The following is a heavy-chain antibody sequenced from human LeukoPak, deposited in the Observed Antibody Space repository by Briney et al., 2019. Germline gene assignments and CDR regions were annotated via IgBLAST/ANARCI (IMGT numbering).Heavy chain of an antibody. CDR2: ISYDGSNK. J-gene: IGHJ4*02. D-gene: IGHD6-13*01. CDR1: GFTFSSYA. Sequence: GGSLRLSCAASGFTFSSYAMHWVRQAPGKGLEWVAVISYDGSNKYYADSVKGRFTISRDNSKNTLYLQMNSLSAEDTAVYYCARALAADYWGQGTLVTVSS. CDR3: ARALAADY. V-gene: IGHV3-30*04.